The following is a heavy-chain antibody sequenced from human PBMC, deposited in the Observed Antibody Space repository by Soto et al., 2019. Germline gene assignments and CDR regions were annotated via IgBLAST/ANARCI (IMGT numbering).Heavy chain of an antibody. CDR1: RVAFSKFI. CDR2: IIPIFGTA. Sequence: QAQLEQSGGEVKKPGSSVKVSCKASRVAFSKFIVTWVRQAPGLGLEWVGGIIPIFGTANYAQKFQGRVTITADESTSTSYMEVNNLRSEDTAVYYCAQVRYSSTMGNYYGMDVWGQGTTVTGSS. CDR3: AQVRYSSTMGNYYGMDV. J-gene: IGHJ6*02. V-gene: IGHV1-69*01. D-gene: IGHD2-2*01.